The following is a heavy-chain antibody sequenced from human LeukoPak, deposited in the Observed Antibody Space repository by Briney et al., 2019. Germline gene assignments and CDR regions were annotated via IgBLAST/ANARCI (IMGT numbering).Heavy chain of an antibody. CDR1: GFTFSSYT. J-gene: IGHJ4*02. CDR2: ISSSSGYI. D-gene: IGHD3-10*01. Sequence: GGSLRPSCAASGFTFSSYTMDWVRQAPGKGLEWVSSISSSSGYIYYADSVKGRFTISRDNAENSLHLQMNSLRAEDTALYYCARESLYSGSASSDLDYWGQGTLVTVSS. CDR3: ARESLYSGSASSDLDY. V-gene: IGHV3-21*01.